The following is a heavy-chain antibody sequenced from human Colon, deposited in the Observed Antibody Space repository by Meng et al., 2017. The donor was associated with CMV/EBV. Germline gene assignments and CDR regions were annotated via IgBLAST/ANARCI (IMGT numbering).Heavy chain of an antibody. V-gene: IGHV1-2*02. CDR2: VKPDGGST. CDR3: VRDGGSFDY. D-gene: IGHD2-15*01. CDR1: GYTFTGNL. J-gene: IGHJ4*02. Sequence: ASVKVSCKASGYTFTGNLIHWVRQAPGQGLEWMGWVKPDGGSTHYAQKFQGRVTMTRDTSITTAYMEQSGLRFDDTALYYCVRDGGSFDYWGQGTVVTVSS.